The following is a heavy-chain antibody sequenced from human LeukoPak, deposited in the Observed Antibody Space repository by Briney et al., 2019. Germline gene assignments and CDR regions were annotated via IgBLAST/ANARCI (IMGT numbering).Heavy chain of an antibody. CDR1: GFTFDNYG. CDR3: AAGYWFDP. CDR2: VNSNGDST. Sequence: PGESLRLSCAASGFTFDNYGVSWVRQAPGKGLEWVSGVNSNGDSTAYADSVKGRFTISRDNAKNSLYLQMNSLRAEDTALYYCAAGYWFDPWGQGTLVTVSS. V-gene: IGHV3-20*04. J-gene: IGHJ5*02.